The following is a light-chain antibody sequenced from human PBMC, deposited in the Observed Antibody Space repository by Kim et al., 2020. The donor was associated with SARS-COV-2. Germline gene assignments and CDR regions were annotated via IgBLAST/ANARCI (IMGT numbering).Light chain of an antibody. CDR3: SAWDSSISAWV. V-gene: IGLV10-54*01. Sequence: QTATLACTGNSNNVGDQGAACLQQHQGHPPKLLSYCNNNRPSGVSAGLSASRTGDTAALTITGLQPADEAAYYCSAWDSSISAWVFGGGTKLTVL. J-gene: IGLJ3*02. CDR1: SNNVGDQG. CDR2: CNN.